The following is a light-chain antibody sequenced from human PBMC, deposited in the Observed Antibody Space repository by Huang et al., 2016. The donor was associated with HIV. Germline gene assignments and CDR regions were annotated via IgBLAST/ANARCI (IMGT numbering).Light chain of an antibody. V-gene: IGKV3-11*01. CDR1: QSVRRY. J-gene: IGKJ5*01. CDR2: DAS. CDR3: QQRSNWA. Sequence: EIVLTQSPATLSLSPGERAPPSCRASQSVRRYLAWYQQKPGQAPWLLSYDASNRATGIPARFSGSGSGTDFTLTISSLEPEDFAVYYCQQRSNWAFGQGTRLEIK.